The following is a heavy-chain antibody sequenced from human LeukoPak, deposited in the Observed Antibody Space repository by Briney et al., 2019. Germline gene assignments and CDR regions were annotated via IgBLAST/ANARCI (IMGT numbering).Heavy chain of an antibody. J-gene: IGHJ4*02. D-gene: IGHD3-9*01. CDR3: ARGYDILTGYTRSFDY. V-gene: IGHV4-34*01. CDR2: INHSGST. CDR1: GGSFSGYY. Sequence: PSETLSLTCAVYGGSFSGYYWSWIRQPPGKGLEWIGEINHSGSTNYNPSLKSRVTISVDTSKNLFSLKLSSVTAADTAVYYCARGYDILTGYTRSFDYWGQGTLVTVSS.